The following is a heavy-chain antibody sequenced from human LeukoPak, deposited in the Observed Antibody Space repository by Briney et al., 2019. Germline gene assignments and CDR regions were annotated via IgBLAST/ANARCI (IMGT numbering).Heavy chain of an antibody. Sequence: GESLKISCKGSGYSFTSYWIGWMRQMPGKGLEWMGLIYPGDSDTRYSPSFQGPVTISADKSISTAYLQWSSLKASDTAMYFCARLGGWYSSSLGAFHIWGQGTMVTVSS. D-gene: IGHD6-6*01. J-gene: IGHJ3*02. CDR2: IYPGDSDT. CDR3: ARLGGWYSSSLGAFHI. V-gene: IGHV5-51*01. CDR1: GYSFTSYW.